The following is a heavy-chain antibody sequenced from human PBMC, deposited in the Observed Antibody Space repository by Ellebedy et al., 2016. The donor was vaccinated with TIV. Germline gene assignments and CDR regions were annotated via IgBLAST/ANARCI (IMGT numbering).Heavy chain of an antibody. D-gene: IGHD3-10*01. CDR2: IYYSGST. CDR3: ARQYTMVRGVIYYFDY. J-gene: IGHJ4*02. CDR1: GGSISSSSYY. Sequence: SETLSLTCTVSGGSISSSSYYWGWISQPPGKGLEWSGSIYYSGSTYYDPSLKNRVTISVDTSKNQFSLKLSSVTAADTAVYYCARQYTMVRGVIYYFDYWGQGTLVTVSS. V-gene: IGHV4-39*01.